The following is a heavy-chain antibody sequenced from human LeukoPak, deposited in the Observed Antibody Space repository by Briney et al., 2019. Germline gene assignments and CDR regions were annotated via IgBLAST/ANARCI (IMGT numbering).Heavy chain of an antibody. CDR1: GFTFSGYE. CDR3: ARVEIVVEPAAISYYYYYYMDV. Sequence: PGGSLRLSCAASGFTFSGYEMNWVRQAPGKGLEWVSYISSSGSTIYYADSVKGRFTISRDNAKNSLYLQMNSLRAEDTAVYYCARVEIVVEPAAISYYYYYYMDVWGKGTTVTVSS. D-gene: IGHD2-2*03. J-gene: IGHJ6*03. V-gene: IGHV3-48*03. CDR2: ISSSGSTI.